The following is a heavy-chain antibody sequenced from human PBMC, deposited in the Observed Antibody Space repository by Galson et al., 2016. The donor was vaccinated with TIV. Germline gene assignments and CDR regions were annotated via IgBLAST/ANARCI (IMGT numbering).Heavy chain of an antibody. CDR1: GYTFSNFA. D-gene: IGHD6-6*01. Sequence: SVKVSCKASGYTFSNFAITWVRQAPGQGHEWMGYMSAYSGASNYAQEFQGRVTITTDTSTSTAYMELRNVRFDDTAVYYCARYSSTSSRRFDYWGQGTLVTVSA. CDR3: ARYSSTSSRRFDY. V-gene: IGHV1-18*01. CDR2: MSAYSGAS. J-gene: IGHJ4*02.